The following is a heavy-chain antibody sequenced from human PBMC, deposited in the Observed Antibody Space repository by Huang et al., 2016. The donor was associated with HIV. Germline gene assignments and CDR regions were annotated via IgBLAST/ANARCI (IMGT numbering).Heavy chain of an antibody. CDR1: GYTFTNYD. Sequence: QVQLVQSGAEVKKPGASVKVSCKASGYTFTNYDINWVRQATGQGREWMRWMTPNGGDTGFAQKFQGRGTMTRNTSISTAYMELSSLRSEDTAVYYCARGGLLWFGELSTWGQGTLVTVSS. J-gene: IGHJ5*02. CDR3: ARGGLLWFGELST. V-gene: IGHV1-8*01. D-gene: IGHD3-10*01. CDR2: MTPNGGDT.